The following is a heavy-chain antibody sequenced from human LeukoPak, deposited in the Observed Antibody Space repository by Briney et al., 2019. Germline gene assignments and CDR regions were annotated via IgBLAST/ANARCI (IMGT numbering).Heavy chain of an antibody. D-gene: IGHD3-22*01. J-gene: IGHJ4*02. V-gene: IGHV3-30*02. CDR2: IWYDGSNK. CDR3: TKDSSGYYYGIDY. CDR1: GFTFSSYG. Sequence: PGGSLRLSCAASGFTFSSYGMHWVRQAPGKGLEWVAVIWYDGSNKYYADSVKGRFTISRDNSKNTLYLQMNSLRAEDTALYYCTKDSSGYYYGIDYWGQGTLVTVSS.